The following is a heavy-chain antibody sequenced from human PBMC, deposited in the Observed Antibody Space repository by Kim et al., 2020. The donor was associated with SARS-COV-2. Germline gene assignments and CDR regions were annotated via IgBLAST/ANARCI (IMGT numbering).Heavy chain of an antibody. D-gene: IGHD3-10*01. V-gene: IGHV4-59*01. Sequence: SLKGRVTISVDTSKNQFSLTLSSVTAADTAVYYCAREGVNSNYYYYGMDVWGQGTTVTVSS. CDR3: AREGVNSNYYYYGMDV. J-gene: IGHJ6*02.